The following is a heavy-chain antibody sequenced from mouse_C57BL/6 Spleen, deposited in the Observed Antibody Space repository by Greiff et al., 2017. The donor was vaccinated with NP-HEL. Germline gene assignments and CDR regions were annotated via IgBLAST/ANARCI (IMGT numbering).Heavy chain of an antibody. V-gene: IGHV3-6*01. J-gene: IGHJ2*01. Sequence: ESGPGLVKPSQSLSLTCSVTGYSITSGYYWNWIRQFPGNKLEWMGYISYDGSNNYNPSLKNRISITRDTSKNQFFLKLNSVTTEDTATYYCAREGDYYGSRDYFDYWGQGTTLTVSS. CDR3: AREGDYYGSRDYFDY. CDR2: ISYDGSN. D-gene: IGHD1-1*01. CDR1: GYSITSGYY.